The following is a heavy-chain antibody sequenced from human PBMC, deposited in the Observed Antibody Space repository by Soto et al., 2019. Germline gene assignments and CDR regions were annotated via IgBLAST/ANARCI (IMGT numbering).Heavy chain of an antibody. CDR1: GYSFTSYW. CDR3: ASPQPARLSGFQH. D-gene: IGHD5-12*01. Sequence: GDSLKISCKGSGYSFTSYWIAWVRQMPGKGLEWMGIIYPGDSDTRYSPSFQGQVTISADKSISTAYLQWSSLKASDTAMYYCASPQPARLSGFQHWGQGTLVTVSS. J-gene: IGHJ1*01. CDR2: IYPGDSDT. V-gene: IGHV5-51*01.